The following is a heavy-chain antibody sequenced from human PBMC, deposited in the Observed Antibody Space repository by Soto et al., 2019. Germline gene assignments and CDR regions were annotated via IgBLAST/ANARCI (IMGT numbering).Heavy chain of an antibody. D-gene: IGHD3-10*01. V-gene: IGHV1-18*01. CDR3: AREGYYSGSGSYSPPRYYGMDV. CDR1: GYSCTTYG. J-gene: IGHJ6*02. CDR2: ISDYNGNT. Sequence: QVQLVQSGAEVKKPGASVKVSCKASGYSCTTYGISWVRQAPGQGLEWMGWISDYNGNTNYEKKFQGRVTMTTDTSTRTAYMELKSLRSDDTAVYYCAREGYYSGSGSYSPPRYYGMDVWGQGTTVTVS.